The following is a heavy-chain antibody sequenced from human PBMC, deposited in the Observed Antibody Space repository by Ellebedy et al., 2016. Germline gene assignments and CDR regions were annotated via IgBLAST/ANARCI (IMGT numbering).Heavy chain of an antibody. V-gene: IGHV3-66*01. J-gene: IGHJ4*02. D-gene: IGHD5-18*01. CDR1: GFTVSSRY. CDR3: ARGVPFTAMAFDY. CDR2: IYSAAST. Sequence: GGSLRPSCAASGFTVSSRYMSWVRQAPGKGLEWVSLIYSAASTYYADSVKGRFTISRDNSKNMLYLQMNSLRADDTAVYFCARGVPFTAMAFDYWGQGTLVTVSS.